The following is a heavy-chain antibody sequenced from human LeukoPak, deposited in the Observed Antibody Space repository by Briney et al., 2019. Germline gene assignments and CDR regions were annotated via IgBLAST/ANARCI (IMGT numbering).Heavy chain of an antibody. J-gene: IGHJ6*03. Sequence: SETLSLTCTVSGGSISSSSYYWGWIRQPPGKGLEWIGSIYYSGSTYYNPSLKSRVTISVDTSKNQFSLKLSSVTAADTAVYYCARDHSYGFFSTYYMDVWGKGTTVTVSS. CDR2: IYYSGST. CDR3: ARDHSYGFFSTYYMDV. CDR1: GGSISSSSYY. D-gene: IGHD5-18*01. V-gene: IGHV4-39*07.